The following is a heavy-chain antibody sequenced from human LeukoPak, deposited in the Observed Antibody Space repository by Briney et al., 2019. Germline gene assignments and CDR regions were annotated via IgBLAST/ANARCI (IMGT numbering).Heavy chain of an antibody. CDR2: VYPSGGF. CDR1: GGSISGYD. J-gene: IGHJ4*02. CDR3: ARQNGGYDYFDY. D-gene: IGHD5-12*01. Sequence: SETLSLTCTVSGGSISGYDWGWIRQPAGKGLEWIGRVYPSGGFTSNPSLKSRITMSVGKSQNQFPLNLSSVTAADTAVYFCARQNGGYDYFDYWGQGTLVTVSS. V-gene: IGHV4-4*07.